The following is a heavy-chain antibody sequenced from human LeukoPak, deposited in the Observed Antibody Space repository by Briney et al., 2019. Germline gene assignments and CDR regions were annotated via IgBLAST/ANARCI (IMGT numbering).Heavy chain of an antibody. CDR1: GGSFSGYY. J-gene: IGHJ6*04. V-gene: IGHV4-34*01. Sequence: SETLSLTCAVYGGSFSGYYWSWIRQPPGKGLEWIGEINHSGSTNYNPSLKSRVTISVDTSKNQFSLKLSSVTAADTAVYYCASSRPPRGPKLDVWGEGTAVTVSS. CDR2: INHSGST. CDR3: ASSRPPRGPKLDV.